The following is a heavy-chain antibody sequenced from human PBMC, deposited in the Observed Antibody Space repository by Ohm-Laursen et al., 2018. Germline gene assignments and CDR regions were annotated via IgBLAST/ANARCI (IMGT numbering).Heavy chain of an antibody. J-gene: IGHJ5*02. CDR2: LSYSGKS. Sequence: SDTLSLTCAVSGGSISTSYWSWIWQPPGKGLEWIGFLSYSGKSNYNPSLKSRVTISVDTSKNRFSLKVSSVTAADTAVYYCARGDSRPANWFDPWGQGTLVTVSS. D-gene: IGHD6-13*01. CDR3: ARGDSRPANWFDP. V-gene: IGHV4-59*12. CDR1: GGSISTSY.